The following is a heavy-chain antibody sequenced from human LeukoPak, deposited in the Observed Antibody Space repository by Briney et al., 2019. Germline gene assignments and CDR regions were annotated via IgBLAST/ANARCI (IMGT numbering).Heavy chain of an antibody. CDR3: ARAFSGAFDL. CDR2: INSDGTTT. Sequence: GGSLRLSCAASGFTFSTYWMYWVRQAPGKGLVWVSLINSDGTTTRNAASVTGRFTISRDNARNTLYLQMNSLRADDTAVYYCARAFSGAFDLWGQGTTVTVSS. CDR1: GFTFSTYW. J-gene: IGHJ3*01. V-gene: IGHV3-74*01. D-gene: IGHD3-10*01.